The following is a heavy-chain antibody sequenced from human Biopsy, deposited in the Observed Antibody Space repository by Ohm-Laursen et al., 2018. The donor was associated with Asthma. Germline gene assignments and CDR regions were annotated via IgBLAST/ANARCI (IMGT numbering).Heavy chain of an antibody. Sequence: GSLRLSCAASGFTVSTNGMSWVRQPPGKGLEWVSVIYSGGGTYYADSVQGRVTISRDNSKNTLSLQMNSLRAEDTAVYYCARAYGSSFFSGSFDIWGQGTMVTVSS. CDR1: GFTVSTNG. CDR2: IYSGGGT. V-gene: IGHV3-53*01. J-gene: IGHJ3*02. CDR3: ARAYGSSFFSGSFDI. D-gene: IGHD4-23*01.